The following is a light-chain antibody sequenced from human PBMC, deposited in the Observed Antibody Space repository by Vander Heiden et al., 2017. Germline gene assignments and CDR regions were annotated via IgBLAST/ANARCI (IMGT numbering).Light chain of an antibody. V-gene: IGKV3-15*01. CDR3: QQYYNWPPWT. J-gene: IGKJ1*01. CDR1: QSVSSN. Sequence: EIVMTQSPATLSVSPGERATLSCRASQSVSSNLAWYQQKPGQPPRLLIYGASTRTTGIPARFSGSGSGTEFTLTISSLQSEDFAVYYCQQYYNWPPWTFGQGTKVEIK. CDR2: GAS.